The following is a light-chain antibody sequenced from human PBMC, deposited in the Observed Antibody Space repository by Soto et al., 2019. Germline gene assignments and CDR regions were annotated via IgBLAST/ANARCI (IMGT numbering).Light chain of an antibody. Sequence: DIQITQSPSSLSASVGDRVTITFRASQSISSWLAWYQQKPGKAPNLLIYTASTLQTGVPSRFSGSGSGTDFTLTISSLQTEDFATYYCQQTYNFPVTFGGGTKVDIK. V-gene: IGKV1-12*01. J-gene: IGKJ4*01. CDR1: QSISSW. CDR2: TAS. CDR3: QQTYNFPVT.